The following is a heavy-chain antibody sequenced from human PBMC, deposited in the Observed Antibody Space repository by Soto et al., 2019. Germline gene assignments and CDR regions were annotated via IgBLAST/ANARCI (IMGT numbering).Heavy chain of an antibody. V-gene: IGHV3-30*03. D-gene: IGHD2-15*01. CDR3: AGGVASGY. CDR2: ISRDGGTK. CDR1: GFTVSTYG. J-gene: IGHJ4*02. Sequence: QVQLVESGGGVVQPGRSLRLSCAVSGFTVSTYGMHWVRQAPGKELEWVAVISRDGGTKYYADSVKGRFTMSRDNSRKRLYLEMNRLRGADRVVYCRAGGVASGYWGQGTLVSVCS.